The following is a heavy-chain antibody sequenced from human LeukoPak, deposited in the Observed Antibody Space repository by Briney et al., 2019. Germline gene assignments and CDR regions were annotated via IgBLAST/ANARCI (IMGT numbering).Heavy chain of an antibody. V-gene: IGHV3-23*01. D-gene: IGHD3-10*02. Sequence: GGSLRLSCAASGFTFGSCAMNWVRQAPGKGLEWLSSINGSGANTYYAHSVEGRFTISRDNSQNTLYLQMNSLRAEDTAVYYCAKDVRGYNRPFDYWGQGTLVTVSS. CDR3: AKDVRGYNRPFDY. CDR1: GFTFGSCA. CDR2: INGSGANT. J-gene: IGHJ4*02.